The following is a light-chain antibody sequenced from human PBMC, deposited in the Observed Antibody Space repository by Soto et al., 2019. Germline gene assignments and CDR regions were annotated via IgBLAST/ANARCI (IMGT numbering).Light chain of an antibody. J-gene: IGKJ1*01. CDR1: QSISSW. CDR2: TAS. CDR3: QQYSTYPWT. Sequence: DIQMTQSPSTLSASVGDRVTITCRASQSISSWLAWYQQEPGKAPKLLISTASSLESGVPSRFSGSGSGTEFALTISSLQPDDFATSYCQQYSTYPWTFGQGTKVEIK. V-gene: IGKV1-5*03.